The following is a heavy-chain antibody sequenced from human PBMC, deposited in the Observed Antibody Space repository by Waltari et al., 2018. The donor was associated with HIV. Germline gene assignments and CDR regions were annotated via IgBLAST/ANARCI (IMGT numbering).Heavy chain of an antibody. V-gene: IGHV3-30-3*01. CDR1: GFTFSSYA. CDR3: ARENGAGVATMKYFDY. Sequence: QVQLVESGGGVVQPGRSLRLSCAASGFTFSSYAMHWVRQAPGKGLEWVAVISYDGSNKYYADSVKGRFTISRDNSKNTLYLQMNSLRAEDTAVYYCARENGAGVATMKYFDYWGQGTLVTVSS. CDR2: ISYDGSNK. D-gene: IGHD5-12*01. J-gene: IGHJ4*02.